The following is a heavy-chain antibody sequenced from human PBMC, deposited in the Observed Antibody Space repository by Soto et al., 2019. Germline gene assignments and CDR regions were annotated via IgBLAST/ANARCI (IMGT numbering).Heavy chain of an antibody. V-gene: IGHV4-61*01. J-gene: IGHJ4*02. Sequence: SETLSLTCTVSGGSVSSGSYYWSWIRQPPGKGLEWIGYIYYSGSTNYNPSLKSRVTISVDTSKNQFSLKLSSVTAADTAVYYCARDGIHLFDYWGQGTLVTVSS. CDR3: ARDGIHLFDY. D-gene: IGHD1-20*01. CDR1: GGSVSSGSYY. CDR2: IYYSGST.